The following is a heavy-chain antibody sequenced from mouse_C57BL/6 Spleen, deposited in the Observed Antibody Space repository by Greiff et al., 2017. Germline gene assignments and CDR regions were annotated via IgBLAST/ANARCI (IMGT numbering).Heavy chain of an antibody. D-gene: IGHD1-1*01. Sequence: EVKLVESGTVLARPGASVTMSCKTSGYTFTSYWMHWVKQRPGQGLEWIGAIYPGNSDTSYNQKFKGKAKLTAVTSASTAYMELSSLTNEDSAVYYCTREDYYGSSYVAWFAYWGQGTLVTVSA. CDR1: GYTFTSYW. CDR3: TREDYYGSSYVAWFAY. J-gene: IGHJ3*01. CDR2: IYPGNSDT. V-gene: IGHV1-5*01.